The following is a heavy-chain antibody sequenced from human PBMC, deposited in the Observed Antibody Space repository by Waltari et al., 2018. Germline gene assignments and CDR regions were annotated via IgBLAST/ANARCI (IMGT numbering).Heavy chain of an antibody. CDR1: GGTFSSYA. Sequence: SGGTFSSYAISWVRQAPGQGLEWMGGIIPIFGTANYAQKFQGRVTITADESTSTAYMELSSLRSEDTAVYYCARDPPKGAAAGWFGWFDPWGQGTLVTVSS. V-gene: IGHV1-69*01. CDR2: IIPIFGTA. D-gene: IGHD6-13*01. CDR3: ARDPPKGAAAGWFGWFDP. J-gene: IGHJ5*02.